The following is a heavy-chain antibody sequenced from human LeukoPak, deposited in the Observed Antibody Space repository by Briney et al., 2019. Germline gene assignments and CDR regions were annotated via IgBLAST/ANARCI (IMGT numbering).Heavy chain of an antibody. V-gene: IGHV3-9*01. J-gene: IGHJ4*02. CDR2: ISGNSGYI. CDR1: GFTLNNYA. D-gene: IGHD6-19*01. Sequence: SLRLAWAAAGFTLNNYAMGWVRHPPGKGREWLSIISGNSGYIVYADSVKGRLTVSRDNTEDSVYLQMNSLRPEDTAFYFCAKVRGTYSSGFFFGSWGQGTLVTVSS. CDR3: AKVRGTYSSGFFFGS.